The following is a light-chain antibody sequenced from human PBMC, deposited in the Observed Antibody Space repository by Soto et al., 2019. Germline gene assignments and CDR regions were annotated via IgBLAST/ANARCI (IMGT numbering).Light chain of an antibody. CDR3: QQYVNYPWT. Sequence: DIPMTQSPSTLSSSVGDRVTITCRANQRIISWLAWYQLKPGKAPKLLIYKASNLESVVPPRFSGSGSGTELTLTISSLQHEDFATHYCQQYVNYPWTFGPRT. CDR1: QRIISW. V-gene: IGKV1-5*03. J-gene: IGKJ1*01. CDR2: KAS.